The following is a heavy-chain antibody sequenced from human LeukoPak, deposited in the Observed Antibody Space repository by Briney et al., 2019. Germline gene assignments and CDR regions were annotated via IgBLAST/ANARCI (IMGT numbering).Heavy chain of an antibody. D-gene: IGHD6-13*01. CDR1: GGSFIGYY. CDR3: ARGRGIAAAGTFQH. J-gene: IGHJ1*01. V-gene: IGHV4-34*01. CDR2: INHSGST. Sequence: SVTLSLTCAVYGGSFIGYYWSWIRQPPGKGLEWIGEINHSGSTNYNPSLKSRVTISVDTSKNQFSLKLSSVTAADTAVYYCARGRGIAAAGTFQHWGQGTLVTVSS.